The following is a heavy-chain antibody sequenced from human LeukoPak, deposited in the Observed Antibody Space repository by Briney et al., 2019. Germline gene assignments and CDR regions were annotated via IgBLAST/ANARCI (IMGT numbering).Heavy chain of an antibody. CDR2: ISGDGGST. Sequence: GGSLRLSCAASGFTFDDYAMHWVRHAPGKGLVWVSLISGDGGSTYYADSVKGRFTISRDNCKNSLYLQMNSLRTEDTALYYCAKSAAGIYYYYYYGMDVWGQGTTVTVSS. CDR1: GFTFDDYA. V-gene: IGHV3-43*02. J-gene: IGHJ6*02. CDR3: AKSAAGIYYYYYYGMDV. D-gene: IGHD6-13*01.